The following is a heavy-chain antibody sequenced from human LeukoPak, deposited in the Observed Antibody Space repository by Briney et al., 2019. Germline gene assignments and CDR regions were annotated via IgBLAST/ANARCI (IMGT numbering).Heavy chain of an antibody. CDR2: IRYDGSNK. J-gene: IGHJ4*02. Sequence: AGGSLRLSCAASGFTFSSYGMHWVRQAPGKGLEWVAFIRYDGSNKYYADSVKGRFTISRDNSKNTLYLQMNSLRAEDTAVYYCAKDDYYDYVWGSYRPYWGQGTLVTVSS. CDR3: AKDDYYDYVWGSYRPY. CDR1: GFTFSSYG. D-gene: IGHD3-16*02. V-gene: IGHV3-30*02.